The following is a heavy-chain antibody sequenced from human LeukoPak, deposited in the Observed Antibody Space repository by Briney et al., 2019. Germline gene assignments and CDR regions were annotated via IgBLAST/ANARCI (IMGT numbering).Heavy chain of an antibody. CDR3: ARDQDDYGDHWYFDL. V-gene: IGHV3-48*03. Sequence: PGGSLRLSCAASGFSFSNYEMNWVRQAPGKGLEWVSYISSSGSTIYYPDSVKGRFTISRDNAKNSLYLQMNRLRAEDTAVYYCARDQDDYGDHWYFDLWGRGTLVTVSS. CDR1: GFSFSNYE. CDR2: ISSSGSTI. D-gene: IGHD4-17*01. J-gene: IGHJ2*01.